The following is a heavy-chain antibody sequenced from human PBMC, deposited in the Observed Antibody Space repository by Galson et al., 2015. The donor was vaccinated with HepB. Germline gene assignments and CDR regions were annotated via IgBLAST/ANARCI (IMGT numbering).Heavy chain of an antibody. D-gene: IGHD1-20*01. J-gene: IGHJ4*02. CDR2: FDPEDGET. V-gene: IGHV1-24*01. CDR1: GYTLTELS. Sequence: SVKVSCKVSGYTLTELSMHWVRQAPGKGLEWMGGFDPEDGETIYAQKFQGRVTMTEDTSTDTAYMELSSLRSEDTAVYYCATEGPRITGTSRTFDYWGQGTLVTVSS. CDR3: ATEGPRITGTSRTFDY.